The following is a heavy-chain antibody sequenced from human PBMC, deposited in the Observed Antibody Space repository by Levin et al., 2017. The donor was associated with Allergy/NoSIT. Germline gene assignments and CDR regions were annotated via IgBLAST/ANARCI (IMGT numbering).Heavy chain of an antibody. D-gene: IGHD4-17*01. Sequence: SETLSLTCTVSGGSISSYYWSWIRQPPGKGLEWIGYIYYNGNTYYNPSLKSRVTISVDTSKNQFFLKVSSVTAADTAVYYCARDISTTDGDWFDPWGQGTLVTVSS. CDR1: GGSISSYY. V-gene: IGHV4-59*01. J-gene: IGHJ5*02. CDR3: ARDISTTDGDWFDP. CDR2: IYYNGNT.